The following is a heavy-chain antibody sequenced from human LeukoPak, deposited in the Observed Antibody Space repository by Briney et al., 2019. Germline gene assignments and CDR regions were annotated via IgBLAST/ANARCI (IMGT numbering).Heavy chain of an antibody. J-gene: IGHJ6*04. D-gene: IGHD2-8*01. Sequence: SETLSLICTVSGGSITSHYWSWIRRPPGKGLEWIGHISYSGSTKYNPSIKSRVTISIGTSKSQFSLPLSSVTAADTADYFCARDLLPDCSNGVCPIIDLWGKGTTVVVSS. CDR1: GGSITSHY. CDR3: ARDLLPDCSNGVCPIIDL. CDR2: ISYSGST. V-gene: IGHV4-59*11.